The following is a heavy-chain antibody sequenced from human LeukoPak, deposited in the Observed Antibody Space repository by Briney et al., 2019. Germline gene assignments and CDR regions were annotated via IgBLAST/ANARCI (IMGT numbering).Heavy chain of an antibody. J-gene: IGHJ6*02. D-gene: IGHD6-13*01. V-gene: IGHV6-1*01. CDR3: ARDPIAAAGTYYYYGMDV. Sequence: SQTLSLTCAISGDSFSSNSAAWNWIRQSPSRGLEWLGRTYYRSKWYNDYAVSVKSRITINPDTSKNQFSLQLNSVTPEDTAVYYCARDPIAAAGTYYYYGMDVWGQGTTVTVSS. CDR2: TYYRSKWYN. CDR1: GDSFSSNSAA.